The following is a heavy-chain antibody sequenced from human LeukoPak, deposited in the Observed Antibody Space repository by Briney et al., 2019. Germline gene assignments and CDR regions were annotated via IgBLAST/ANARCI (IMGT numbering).Heavy chain of an antibody. Sequence: ASVKVSCKASGYTFTSYDINWVRQATGQGLEWMGWMNPNSGNTGYAQKFQGRVTMTRNTSVSTAYMELSSLRSEDTAVYYCASGGPAATTDFDYWGQGTLVTVSS. CDR1: GYTFTSYD. CDR2: MNPNSGNT. V-gene: IGHV1-8*01. D-gene: IGHD2-2*01. J-gene: IGHJ4*02. CDR3: ASGGPAATTDFDY.